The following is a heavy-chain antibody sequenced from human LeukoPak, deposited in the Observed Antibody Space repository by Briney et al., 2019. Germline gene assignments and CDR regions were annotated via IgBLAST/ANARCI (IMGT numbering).Heavy chain of an antibody. V-gene: IGHV3-7*01. CDR3: ATERYPGPYDY. J-gene: IGHJ4*02. CDR1: GFTFSSYW. D-gene: IGHD2-2*01. Sequence: GGSLRLSCAASGFTFSSYWMSWVRQAPGKGLEWVANIKQDGSEKYYVDSVKGRFTISRDNAKNSLYLQMNSLRAEDTAVYYCATERYPGPYDYWGQGTLVTVSS. CDR2: IKQDGSEK.